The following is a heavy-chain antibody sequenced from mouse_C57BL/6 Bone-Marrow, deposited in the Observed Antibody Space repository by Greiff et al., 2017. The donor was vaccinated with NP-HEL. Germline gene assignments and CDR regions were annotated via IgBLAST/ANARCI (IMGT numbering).Heavy chain of an antibody. CDR3: ARHGRLPPFAY. CDR2: ISNGGGST. CDR1: GFTFSDYY. D-gene: IGHD2-4*01. Sequence: EVQRVESGGGLVQPGGSLKLSCAASGFTFSDYYMYWVRQTPEKRLEWVAYISNGGGSTYYPDTVKGRFTISRDNAKNTLYLQMSRLKSEDTAIYYCARHGRLPPFAYWGQGTLVTVSA. J-gene: IGHJ3*01. V-gene: IGHV5-12*01.